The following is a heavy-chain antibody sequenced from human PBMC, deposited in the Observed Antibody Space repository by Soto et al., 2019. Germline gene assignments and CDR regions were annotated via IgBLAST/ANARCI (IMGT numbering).Heavy chain of an antibody. CDR3: ARLMTKAYYYYYGMDV. V-gene: IGHV5-51*01. Sequence: PGESLKISCKGSGYSFTSYWIGWVRQMPGKGLEWMGIIYPGDSDTRYSPSFQGQVTISADKSISTAYLQWSSLKASDTAMYYCARLMTKAYYYYYGMDVWRQGTTVTVSS. CDR2: IYPGDSDT. D-gene: IGHD3-16*01. J-gene: IGHJ6*02. CDR1: GYSFTSYW.